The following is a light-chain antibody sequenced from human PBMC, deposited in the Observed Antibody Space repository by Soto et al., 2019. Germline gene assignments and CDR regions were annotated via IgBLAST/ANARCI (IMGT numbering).Light chain of an antibody. Sequence: QSALTQPPSASGSPRQSLTISCTGTSSDVGGYNYVSWYQQHPGKAPKLMIYEVSKRPSGVPDRFSGSKSGNTASLTVSGLQAEDEADYYCSSYAGSNNYIFGTGTKVTVL. CDR2: EVS. J-gene: IGLJ1*01. CDR1: SSDVGGYNY. V-gene: IGLV2-8*01. CDR3: SSYAGSNNYI.